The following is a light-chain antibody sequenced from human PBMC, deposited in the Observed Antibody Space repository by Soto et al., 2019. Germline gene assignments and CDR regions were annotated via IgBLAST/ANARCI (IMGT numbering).Light chain of an antibody. CDR1: QSVRNNY. V-gene: IGKV3-20*01. J-gene: IGKJ4*01. Sequence: EIVLTQARDTLSLSPGERATLSCRASQSVRNNYLAWYQQKPGQAPRLLIYGASSRATGIPDRFSGSVSGTDFTLTISSLEPEDFAVYYCHQYTGSPHSFGGGTKVEI. CDR2: GAS. CDR3: HQYTGSPHS.